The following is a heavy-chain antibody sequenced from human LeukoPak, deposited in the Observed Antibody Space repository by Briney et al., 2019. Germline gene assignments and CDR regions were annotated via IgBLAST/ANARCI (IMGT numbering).Heavy chain of an antibody. Sequence: SVKVSCKASGGTFSSYAISWLRQPPGQGLEWIRGIIPIFGTANYAQKFQGRVTITADKSTSTAYMELSSLRSEDTAVYYCASTGSLVRGVTDYWGQGTLVTVSS. V-gene: IGHV1-69*06. D-gene: IGHD3-10*01. CDR3: ASTGSLVRGVTDY. CDR2: IIPIFGTA. J-gene: IGHJ4*02. CDR1: GGTFSSYA.